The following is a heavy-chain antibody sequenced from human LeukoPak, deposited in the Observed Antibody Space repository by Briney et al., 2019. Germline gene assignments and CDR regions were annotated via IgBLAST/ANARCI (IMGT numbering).Heavy chain of an antibody. J-gene: IGHJ2*01. D-gene: IGHD6-13*01. Sequence: PSETLSLTCTVSGGSISSYYWTWIRQPAGKGLEWLGRIYSGGSTNYNPSLKSRVTMSVDMSKNQFSLKLSSMIAADTAVYYCARVSSSWYQDWYFDLWGRGTLVTVPS. V-gene: IGHV4-4*07. CDR1: GGSISSYY. CDR3: ARVSSSWYQDWYFDL. CDR2: IYSGGST.